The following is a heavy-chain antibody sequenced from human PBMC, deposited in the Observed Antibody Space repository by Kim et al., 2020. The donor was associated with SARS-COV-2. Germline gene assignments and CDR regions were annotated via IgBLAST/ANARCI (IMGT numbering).Heavy chain of an antibody. CDR3: TTDSGVVVAATPDYFDY. D-gene: IGHD2-15*01. J-gene: IGHJ4*02. V-gene: IGHV3-15*01. Sequence: VKGRFTISRDDSKNTLYLQMNSLKTEDTAVYYCTTDSGVVVAATPDYFDYWGQGTLVTVSS.